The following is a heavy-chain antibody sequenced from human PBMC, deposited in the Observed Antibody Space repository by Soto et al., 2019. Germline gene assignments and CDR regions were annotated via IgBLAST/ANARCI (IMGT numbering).Heavy chain of an antibody. CDR2: ISYDGSNK. V-gene: IGHV3-30*18. CDR1: GFTFSSYG. CDR3: AKGAYGSGSYSDY. J-gene: IGHJ4*02. D-gene: IGHD3-10*01. Sequence: QVQLVESGGGVVQPGRSPRLSCAASGFTFSSYGMHWVRQAPGKGLEWVAVISYDGSNKYYADSVKGRFTISRDNSKNTLYLQMNSLRAEDTAVYYCAKGAYGSGSYSDYWGQGTLVTVSS.